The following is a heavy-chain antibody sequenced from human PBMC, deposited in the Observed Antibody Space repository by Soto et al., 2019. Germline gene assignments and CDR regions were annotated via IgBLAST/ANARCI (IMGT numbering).Heavy chain of an antibody. D-gene: IGHD5-12*01. J-gene: IGHJ4*02. CDR2: ISDGGST. Sequence: ASETLSLTCNVSGGSIYTYYWNWIRQSPGKGLEWIGYISDGGSTNYNPSLKSRVTISVDASKDQLSLRLASVTAADTAVYYCARDLRGYSRYDYLDYWGQGIPVTVSS. CDR3: ARDLRGYSRYDYLDY. CDR1: GGSIYTYY. V-gene: IGHV4-59*12.